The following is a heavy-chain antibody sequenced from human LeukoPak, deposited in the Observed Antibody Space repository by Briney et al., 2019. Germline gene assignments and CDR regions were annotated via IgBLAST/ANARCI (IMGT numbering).Heavy chain of an antibody. D-gene: IGHD2-2*01. CDR3: AWGTGYCSSTSCSSYYFDY. V-gene: IGHV1-69*13. CDR1: GGTFSSYA. J-gene: IGHJ4*02. CDR2: IIPIFGTA. Sequence: EASAKVSCKASGGTFSSYAISWVRQAPGQGLEWMGGIIPIFGTANYAQKFQGRVTITADESRSTAYMELSSLRSEDTAVYYCAWGTGYCSSTSCSSYYFDYWGQGTLVTVSS.